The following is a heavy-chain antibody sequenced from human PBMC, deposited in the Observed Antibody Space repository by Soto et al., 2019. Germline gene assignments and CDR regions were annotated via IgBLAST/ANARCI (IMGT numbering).Heavy chain of an antibody. CDR2: MNANSGNT. CDR1: GYTFTSYG. CDR3: ARGFTIFGVVIIPDAFDI. Sequence: ASVKVSCKASGYTFTSYGISWVRQAPGQGLEWMGWMNANSGNTGYAQKFQGRVTMTRNTSISTAYMELSSLRSEDTAVYYCARGFTIFGVVIIPDAFDIWGQGTMVTVSS. V-gene: IGHV1-8*02. D-gene: IGHD3-3*01. J-gene: IGHJ3*02.